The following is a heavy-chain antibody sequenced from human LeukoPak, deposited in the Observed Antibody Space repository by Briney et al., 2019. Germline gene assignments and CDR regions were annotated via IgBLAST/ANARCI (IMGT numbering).Heavy chain of an antibody. J-gene: IGHJ4*02. CDR3: ARGGKATVVTL. CDR1: GGSINSYH. Sequence: PSETLSLTCNVSGGSINSYHWSWIRQPAGEGLEWIGRLYSSGSFNYNPSLKGRVSMSVDTSKNQFSLKLTSVTAADTAVYFCARGGKATVVTLWGPGILVTVS. D-gene: IGHD4-23*01. CDR2: LYSSGSF. V-gene: IGHV4-4*07.